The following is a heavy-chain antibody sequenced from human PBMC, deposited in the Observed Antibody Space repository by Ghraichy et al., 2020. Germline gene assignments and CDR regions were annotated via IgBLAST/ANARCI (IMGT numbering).Heavy chain of an antibody. CDR3: AKEIGAAVYYDF. Sequence: GGSLRLSCAGSGFTFSSYAMSWVRQAPGKGLEWVSGSTGSGRDSYYADSVKGRFTLSRDNSKNTLYLQMNSLRVEDTAVYYCAKEIGAAVYYDFWGQGTLVTVSS. V-gene: IGHV3-23*01. J-gene: IGHJ4*02. D-gene: IGHD6-25*01. CDR1: GFTFSSYA. CDR2: STGSGRDS.